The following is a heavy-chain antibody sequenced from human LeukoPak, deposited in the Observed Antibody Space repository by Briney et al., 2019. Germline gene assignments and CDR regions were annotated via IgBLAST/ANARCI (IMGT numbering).Heavy chain of an antibody. CDR3: ARVKGFEFKTYYYDSSGTHAAFDI. V-gene: IGHV6-1*01. J-gene: IGHJ3*02. Sequence: SQTLSLTCAISGDSVSSTSAAWNWIRQSPSRGLEWLGRTYYRSRWYDDYAESVKSRMTINPDTSKNQFSLKLSSVTAADTAVYYCARVKGFEFKTYYYDSSGTHAAFDIWGQGTMVTVSS. D-gene: IGHD3-22*01. CDR2: TYYRSRWYD. CDR1: GDSVSSTSAA.